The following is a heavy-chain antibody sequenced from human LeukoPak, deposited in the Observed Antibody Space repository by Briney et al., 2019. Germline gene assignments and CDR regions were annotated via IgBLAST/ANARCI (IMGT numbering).Heavy chain of an antibody. V-gene: IGHV4-30-4*08. CDR3: ARGGVPAANFDY. Sequence: SETLSLTCTVSGGSISSGDYYWSWIRQPPGKGLEWIGYIYYSGSTYYNPSLKSRVTISVDTSKNQFSLKLSSVTAADTAVYYCARGGVPAANFDYWGQGTLVTVSS. J-gene: IGHJ4*02. CDR1: GGSISSGDYY. CDR2: IYYSGST. D-gene: IGHD2-2*01.